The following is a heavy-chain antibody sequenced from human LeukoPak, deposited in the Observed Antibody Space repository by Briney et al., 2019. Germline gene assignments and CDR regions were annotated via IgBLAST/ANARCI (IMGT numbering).Heavy chain of an antibody. CDR3: ARESGAFSPFGF. CDR2: VHLSGAS. CDR1: GGSILSTNW. Sequence: SETLSLTCAVSGGSILSTNWWSWVRQPPGRGLEWIGEVHLSGASNYNPSLKSRVNMSIDKSRNQLSLELASVTAADTAIYYCARESGAFSPFGFWGQGTLVTVSS. V-gene: IGHV4-4*02. J-gene: IGHJ4*02. D-gene: IGHD1-26*01.